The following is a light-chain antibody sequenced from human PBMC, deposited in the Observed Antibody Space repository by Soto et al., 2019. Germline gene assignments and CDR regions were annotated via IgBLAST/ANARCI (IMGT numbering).Light chain of an antibody. CDR2: DAS. J-gene: IGKJ1*01. V-gene: IGKV3-15*01. Sequence: EIGLTQSPATLSVSPGERATLSCRASQSVTTNLAWYQQKPGQAPRLLIYDASTRATGIPGRFSGSGSGTEFTLTIRSLQSEDFAVYYCQQYNNWPPGTFGQGTKVEIK. CDR3: QQYNNWPPGT. CDR1: QSVTTN.